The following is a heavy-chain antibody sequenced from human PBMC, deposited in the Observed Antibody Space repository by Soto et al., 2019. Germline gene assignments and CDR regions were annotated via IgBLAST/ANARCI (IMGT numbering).Heavy chain of an antibody. J-gene: IGHJ4*02. Sequence: QVQLVESGGGVVQPGRSLRLSCAASGFIFSTYGMHWVRQAPGKGLECVAMTCLDGSNKYYADSVRGRFTISRDNSKYTLYLEMDSLSVDDAAMYCCASEKWKGGVFDSWGQGTLVSVSS. V-gene: IGHV3-33*01. CDR1: GFIFSTYG. D-gene: IGHD1-1*01. CDR2: TCLDGSNK. CDR3: ASEKWKGGVFDS.